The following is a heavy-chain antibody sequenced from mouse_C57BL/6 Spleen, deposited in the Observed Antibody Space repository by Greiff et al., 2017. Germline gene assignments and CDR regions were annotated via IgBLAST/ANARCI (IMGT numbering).Heavy chain of an antibody. CDR2: IHPNSGST. CDR1: GYTFTSYW. CDR3: ARRGYDGYFDV. V-gene: IGHV1-64*01. D-gene: IGHD2-2*01. J-gene: IGHJ1*03. Sequence: QVQLQQPGAELVKPGASVKLSCKASGYTFTSYWMHWVKQRPGQGLEWIGMIHPNSGSTNYNEKFKSKATLTVDKSSSTAYMQLSSLTSEDSAVYDCARRGYDGYFDVWGTGTTVTVSS.